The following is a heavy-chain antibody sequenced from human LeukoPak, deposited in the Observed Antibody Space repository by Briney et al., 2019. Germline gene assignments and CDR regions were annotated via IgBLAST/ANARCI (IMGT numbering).Heavy chain of an antibody. CDR2: ISAYNGHT. J-gene: IGHJ4*02. D-gene: IGHD5-12*01. V-gene: IGHV1-18*01. CDR1: GYTFTNYV. Sequence: ASVKVSCKASGYTFTNYVVSWVRQAPGRGVEWMGWISAYNGHTNYAQKLQGRVTTTTDTSTTTAYMELRSLRSDDTAVYYCTRSNHLVTTILLDYWGQGTLVIVSS. CDR3: TRSNHLVTTILLDY.